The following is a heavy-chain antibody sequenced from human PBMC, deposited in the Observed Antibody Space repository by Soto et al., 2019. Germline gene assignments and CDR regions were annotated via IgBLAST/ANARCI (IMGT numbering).Heavy chain of an antibody. J-gene: IGHJ5*01. CDR3: ARRALEPSGHYYPYNWFDS. CDR1: VYSFTKHS. D-gene: IGHD3-22*01. V-gene: IGHV5-51*01. Sequence: ESLNISCQGSVYSFTKHSIAWVRHKPGKGLEWIGIIDPVDSDDRYSPSFEGQVTISVDKSNNTACLRWDKWKTSDTATYFCARRALEPSGHYYPYNWFDSWGQGTQVTVSS. CDR2: IDPVDSDD.